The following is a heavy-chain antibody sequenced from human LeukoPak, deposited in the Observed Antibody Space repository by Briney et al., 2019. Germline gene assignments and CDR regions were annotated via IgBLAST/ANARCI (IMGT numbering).Heavy chain of an antibody. CDR3: ARRIGYSSGWPHWYFDL. D-gene: IGHD6-19*01. J-gene: IGHJ2*01. CDR1: GGSFSGYF. V-gene: IGHV4-34*01. Sequence: SETLSLTCAVYGGSFSGYFWSWIRQPPGEGLEWIGEINHSGSTNYNASLKSRVTISVDTSNNQFSLKLSSVTAADTAVYYCARRIGYSSGWPHWYFDLWGRGTLVTVSS. CDR2: INHSGST.